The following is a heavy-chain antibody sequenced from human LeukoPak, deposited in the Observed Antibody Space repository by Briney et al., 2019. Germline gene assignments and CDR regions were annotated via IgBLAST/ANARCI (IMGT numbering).Heavy chain of an antibody. CDR1: GYIFTDYH. J-gene: IGHJ4*02. D-gene: IGHD3-3*01. Sequence: GDSVTVSCTASGYIFTDYHMHWVRQAPGEGLEWMGWINPNSGGTNYAQKFHHRVSMPMHTSTITAYMELSRLRSDDTALHYCVTVYSFGDYWGQGTLVTVSS. CDR3: VTVYSFGDY. V-gene: IGHV1-2*02. CDR2: INPNSGGT.